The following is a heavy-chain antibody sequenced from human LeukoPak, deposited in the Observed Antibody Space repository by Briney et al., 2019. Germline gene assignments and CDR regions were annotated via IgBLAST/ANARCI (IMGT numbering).Heavy chain of an antibody. V-gene: IGHV3-7*03. Sequence: GGSLRLSCAASEFIFSNYWMSWVRQAPGKGLEWLANIKEDGTETYYVDSVKGRFTISRDNAKNSLYLQMNSLRVEDTAVYYCAKEGRSLQTYWGQGTLVTVSS. J-gene: IGHJ4*02. CDR2: IKEDGTET. D-gene: IGHD5-24*01. CDR3: AKEGRSLQTY. CDR1: EFIFSNYW.